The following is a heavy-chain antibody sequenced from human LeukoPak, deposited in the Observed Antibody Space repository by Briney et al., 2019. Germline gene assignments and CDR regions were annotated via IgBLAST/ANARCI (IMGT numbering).Heavy chain of an antibody. CDR1: GYTFTGYF. Sequence: GASVKVSCKASGYTFTGYFMHWVRQAPGQGLEWMGWINPNSGGTNYAQKFQGRVTMTRDTSISTAYMELSRLRSDDTAVYYCAVGGLTDPMDYYYGMDVWGQGTTVTVSS. CDR3: AVGGLTDPMDYYYGMDV. CDR2: INPNSGGT. V-gene: IGHV1-2*02. J-gene: IGHJ6*02. D-gene: IGHD3-10*01.